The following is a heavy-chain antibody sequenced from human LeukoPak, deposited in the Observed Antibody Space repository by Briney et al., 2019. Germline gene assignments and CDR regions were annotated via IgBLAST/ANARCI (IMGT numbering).Heavy chain of an antibody. Sequence: SQTLSLTCAISGDSVSTNSATWTWLRQSPSRGLEWLGRTYYRSKWYNDYAVSMKGRITINPDTSKNQFSLQLNSVTPEDMAVYYCARLVGASWFDSWGQGTLVTVSS. CDR2: TYYRSKWYN. CDR1: GDSVSTNSAT. D-gene: IGHD1-26*01. J-gene: IGHJ5*01. CDR3: ARLVGASWFDS. V-gene: IGHV6-1*01.